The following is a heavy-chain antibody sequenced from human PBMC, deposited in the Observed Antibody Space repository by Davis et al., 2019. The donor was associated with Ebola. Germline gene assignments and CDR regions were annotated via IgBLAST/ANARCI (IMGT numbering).Heavy chain of an antibody. CDR3: ARGGLDSSSWYVNYFDY. D-gene: IGHD6-13*01. V-gene: IGHV4-61*05. CDR1: GGSISSSSYY. Sequence: SETLSLTCTVSGGSISSSSYYWGWIRQPPGKGLEWIGYIYYSGSTNYNPSLKSRVTISVDTSKNQFSLKLSSVTAADTAVYYCARGGLDSSSWYVNYFDYWGQGTLVTVSS. CDR2: IYYSGST. J-gene: IGHJ4*02.